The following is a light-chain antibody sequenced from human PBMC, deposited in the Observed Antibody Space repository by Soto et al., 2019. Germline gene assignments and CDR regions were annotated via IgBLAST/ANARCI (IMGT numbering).Light chain of an antibody. V-gene: IGKV3-20*01. Sequence: EIVLTQSPGTLSLSPGERATLSCRASQSINNRYLAWYQQKPGQAPRLLIYAASSRATGIPDRFSGSGSGTDFILTISRLEPEDFAVYYCLQFGSSPGFTFGPGTKMDIK. CDR1: QSINNRY. J-gene: IGKJ3*01. CDR2: AAS. CDR3: LQFGSSPGFT.